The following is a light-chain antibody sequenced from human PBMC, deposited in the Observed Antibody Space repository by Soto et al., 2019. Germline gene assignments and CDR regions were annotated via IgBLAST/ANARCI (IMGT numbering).Light chain of an antibody. J-gene: IGLJ2*01. CDR1: SGSMASNY. V-gene: IGLV6-57*04. Sequence: NFMLTQPHSVSESPGKTVTISCTXTSGSMASNYVQWYQQXPGSAPTTVIYEHNQRPSGVPDRFSGSTDGSSNSASLTSSGLQTEDEADYFCLCYDSYTVVFGGGTKLTVL. CDR2: EHN. CDR3: LCYDSYTVV.